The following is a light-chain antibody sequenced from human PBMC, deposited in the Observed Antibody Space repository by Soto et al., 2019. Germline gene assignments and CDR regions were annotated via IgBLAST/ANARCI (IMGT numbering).Light chain of an antibody. CDR2: KAS. J-gene: IGKJ1*01. CDR1: QSLTTW. CDR3: QHSRT. Sequence: DIQMTQSPSALSASVGDRVTITCRASQSLTTWLAGYQQKPGKAPRLRIYKASNLESGVTSRFSGRTSGTEFTLTIGSLQPDDFAPYFCQHSRTFGQGTKVEIK. V-gene: IGKV1-5*03.